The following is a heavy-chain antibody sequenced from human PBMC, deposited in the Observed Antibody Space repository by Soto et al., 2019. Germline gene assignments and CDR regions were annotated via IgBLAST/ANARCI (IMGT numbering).Heavy chain of an antibody. D-gene: IGHD6-13*01. CDR3: ARGSSSWYVSFDY. V-gene: IGHV3-64*04. CDR2: INSDGSIT. J-gene: IGHJ4*02. CDR1: GFTFSSYA. Sequence: GWYLRLSCSASGFTFSSYAMHWVRQAPGKGLEYVSAINSDGSITSYADSVKGQFTISRDNAKNTLYLQMNSLRADETAVYYCARGSSSWYVSFDYWGQGILVTVSS.